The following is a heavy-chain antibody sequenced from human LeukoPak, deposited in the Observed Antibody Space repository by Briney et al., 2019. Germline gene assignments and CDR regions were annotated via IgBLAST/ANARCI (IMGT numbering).Heavy chain of an antibody. V-gene: IGHV3-7*04. CDR2: IKLDGSEQ. CDR1: GFTFSNYW. Sequence: GGSLRLSCAASGFTFSNYWMSWVRQAPGKGLEWVASIKLDGSEQYYVESVKGRFTISRDSAKNSLCLQMNRLKAEDTAVYYCVRGGGGMDVWGQGTTVTVSS. CDR3: VRGGGGMDV. J-gene: IGHJ6*02.